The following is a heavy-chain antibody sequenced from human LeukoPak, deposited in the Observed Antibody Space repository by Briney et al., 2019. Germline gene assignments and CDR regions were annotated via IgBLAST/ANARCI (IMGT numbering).Heavy chain of an antibody. J-gene: IGHJ5*02. CDR1: EGTFSSYA. CDR3: ARDYLDCSSTSCSTRGWFDP. D-gene: IGHD2-2*02. V-gene: IGHV1-69*13. CDR2: IIPIFGTA. Sequence: SVKVSCKASEGTFSSYAISWVRQAPGQGLEWMGGIIPIFGTANYAQKFQGRVTITADESTSTAYMELSSLRSEDTAVYYCARDYLDCSSTSCSTRGWFDPWGQGTLVTVSS.